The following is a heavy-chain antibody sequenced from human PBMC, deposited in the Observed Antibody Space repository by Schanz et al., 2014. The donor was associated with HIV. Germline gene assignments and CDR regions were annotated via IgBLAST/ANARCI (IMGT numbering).Heavy chain of an antibody. CDR1: GFTFDSYT. D-gene: IGHD3-10*01. J-gene: IGHJ4*02. CDR3: VRETSSGVDYFDY. V-gene: IGHV3-21*01. Sequence: EVQLVDSGGGLVKPGGSLRLSCVVSGFTFDSYTMNWVRQAPGKGLEWVSLIDHTGTTYYADSVKGRFTISRDNANNSVYLQMNSLRGEDTAVYYCVRETSSGVDYFDYWGQGTLVTVS. CDR2: IDHTGTT.